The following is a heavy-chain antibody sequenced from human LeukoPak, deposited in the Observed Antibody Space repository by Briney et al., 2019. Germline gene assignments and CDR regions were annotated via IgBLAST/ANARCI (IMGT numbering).Heavy chain of an antibody. V-gene: IGHV3-23*01. Sequence: GGSLRLFCAASGFTFSSYAMSWVRQAPGKGLEWVSAISGSGGSTYYADSVKGRFTISRDNSKNTLYLQMNSLRAEDTAVYYCAKDENSGSYSRTPLDAFDIWGQGTMVTVSS. D-gene: IGHD1-26*01. J-gene: IGHJ3*02. CDR1: GFTFSSYA. CDR2: ISGSGGST. CDR3: AKDENSGSYSRTPLDAFDI.